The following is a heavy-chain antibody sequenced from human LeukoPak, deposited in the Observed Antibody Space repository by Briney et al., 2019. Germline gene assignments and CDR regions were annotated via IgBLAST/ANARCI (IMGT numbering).Heavy chain of an antibody. J-gene: IGHJ5*02. CDR2: LNYSGTT. V-gene: IGHV4-39*07. CDR1: GGSISSSSYY. D-gene: IGHD3-10*01. Sequence: TASETLSLTCTVSGGSISSSSYYWGWIRQSPGKGLEWIGLLNYSGTTYYNPSFKSRVSISIDRSRTQFSLKLSSVTAADTAFYYCSRYDSDTGDFDPWGQGTLVTISS. CDR3: SRYDSDTGDFDP.